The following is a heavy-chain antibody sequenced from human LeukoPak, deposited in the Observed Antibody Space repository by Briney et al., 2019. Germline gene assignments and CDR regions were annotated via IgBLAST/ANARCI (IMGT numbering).Heavy chain of an antibody. J-gene: IGHJ4*02. D-gene: IGHD6-6*01. Sequence: ASVKVSCKAFGYTFTSNYMHWVRQAPGQGPEWMGVISPSGGSTTYAQKFQGRVTLTRDTSTTTAYMELRSLRSDDTAFYYCARRTYNSSSSLFDYWGQGTLVTVSS. CDR1: GYTFTSNY. V-gene: IGHV1-46*01. CDR3: ARRTYNSSSSLFDY. CDR2: ISPSGGST.